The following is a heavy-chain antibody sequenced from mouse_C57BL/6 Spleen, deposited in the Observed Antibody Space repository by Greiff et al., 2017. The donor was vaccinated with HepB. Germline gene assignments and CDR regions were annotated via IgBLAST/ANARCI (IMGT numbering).Heavy chain of an antibody. V-gene: IGHV1-64*01. CDR1: GYTFTSYW. D-gene: IGHD3-2*02. CDR2: IHPNSGST. CDR3: AIDSSGYSCFDY. Sequence: QVQLQQPGAELVKPGASVQLSCKASGYTFTSYWMHWVKQRPGQGLEWIGMIHPNSGSTNYNEKVKSKATLTVDKSSSTAYMQLSSLTSEDSAVYYCAIDSSGYSCFDYWGQGTLVTVAA. J-gene: IGHJ3*01.